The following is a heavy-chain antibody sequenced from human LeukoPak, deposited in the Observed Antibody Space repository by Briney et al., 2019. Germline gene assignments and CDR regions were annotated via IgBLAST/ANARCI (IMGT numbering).Heavy chain of an antibody. CDR1: GLSFSRSS. CDR2: ISFTSGTI. J-gene: IGHJ6*03. CDR3: ARVDTKSYGSAYMDV. D-gene: IGHD3-10*01. V-gene: IGHV3-48*04. Sequence: GGSLRLSCAASGLSFSRSSINWVRQAPGKGLEWVSYISFTSGTIYYADSVKGRFTVSRDNAKNSSFLQLDVLRAEDTAVYYCARVDTKSYGSAYMDVWGSGTTVTVSS.